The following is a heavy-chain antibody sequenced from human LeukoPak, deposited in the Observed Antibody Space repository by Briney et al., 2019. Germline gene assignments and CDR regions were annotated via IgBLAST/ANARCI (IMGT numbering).Heavy chain of an antibody. CDR1: GFTFDDYA. Sequence: PGRSLRLSCAASGFTFDDYAMHWVRQAPGKGLEWVSGISWNSGSIGYADSVKGRFTISRDNAKNSLYLQMNSLRAEDTALYYCAKDMWEGSGYPTFGYWGQGTLVTVSS. D-gene: IGHD5-12*01. V-gene: IGHV3-9*01. CDR3: AKDMWEGSGYPTFGY. CDR2: ISWNSGSI. J-gene: IGHJ4*02.